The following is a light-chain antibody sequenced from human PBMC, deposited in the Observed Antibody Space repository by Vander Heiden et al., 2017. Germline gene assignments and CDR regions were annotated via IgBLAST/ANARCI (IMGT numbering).Light chain of an antibody. CDR2: EVS. CDR3: SSYTSSSTLV. CDR1: SSDVGGYNY. Sequence: QSALTHPASVSWSPGQSITISCTGTSSDVGGYNYVSWYQKHPGKAPKLMIYEVSNRPSGVSNRFSGSKSGNTASLTISGLQAEDEADYYCSSYTSSSTLVFGGGTKLTVL. V-gene: IGLV2-14*01. J-gene: IGLJ2*01.